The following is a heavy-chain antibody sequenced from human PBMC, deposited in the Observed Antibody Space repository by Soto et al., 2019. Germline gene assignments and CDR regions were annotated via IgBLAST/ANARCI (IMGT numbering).Heavy chain of an antibody. V-gene: IGHV4-30-2*01. Sequence: PSETLSLTCAGSGGSISSGGYSWSWIRQPPGKGLEWIGYIYHSGSTYYNPSLKSRVTISVDRSKNQFSLKLSSVTAADTAVYYCARHNYGSGSTYFDYWGQGTLVTVSS. J-gene: IGHJ4*02. CDR1: GGSISSGGYS. CDR3: ARHNYGSGSTYFDY. CDR2: IYHSGST. D-gene: IGHD3-10*01.